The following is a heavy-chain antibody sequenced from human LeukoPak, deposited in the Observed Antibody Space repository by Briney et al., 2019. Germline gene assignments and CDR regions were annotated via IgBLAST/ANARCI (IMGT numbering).Heavy chain of an antibody. CDR1: GFTFSSYD. J-gene: IGHJ4*02. V-gene: IGHV3-48*03. CDR3: AREYYYDSSGYSYYFDY. D-gene: IGHD3-22*01. CDR2: ISVSGGTT. Sequence: GGSLRLSCAASGFTFSSYDMSWVRQAPGKGLAWVSAISVSGGTTYHADSVKGRFTISRDNAKNSLYLQMNSLRAEDTAVYYCAREYYYDSSGYSYYFDYWGQGTLVTVSS.